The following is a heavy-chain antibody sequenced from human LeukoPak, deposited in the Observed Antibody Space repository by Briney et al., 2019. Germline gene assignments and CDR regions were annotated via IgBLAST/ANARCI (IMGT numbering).Heavy chain of an antibody. Sequence: SETLSLTCTVSGGSISSSSYYWGWIRQPPGKGLEWIGSIYYSGSTYYNPSLKSRVTISIDTSKNQFSLKLSSVTAADTAVYYCARDPTSGWYSFFDPWGQGTLVTVSS. CDR1: GGSISSSSYY. J-gene: IGHJ5*02. D-gene: IGHD6-19*01. CDR3: ARDPTSGWYSFFDP. CDR2: IYYSGST. V-gene: IGHV4-39*07.